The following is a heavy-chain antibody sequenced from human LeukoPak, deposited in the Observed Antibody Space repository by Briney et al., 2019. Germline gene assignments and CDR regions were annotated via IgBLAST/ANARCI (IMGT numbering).Heavy chain of an antibody. V-gene: IGHV1-69*01. D-gene: IGHD1-26*01. CDR1: EGTFSSYA. J-gene: IGHJ4*02. Sequence: ASVKVSCKASEGTFSSYAISWVRQAPGQGLEWMGGIIPIFGTANYAQKFQGRVTITADESTSTAYMELSSLRSEDTAVYYCARDREVGATGTFDYWGQGTLVTVSS. CDR2: IIPIFGTA. CDR3: ARDREVGATGTFDY.